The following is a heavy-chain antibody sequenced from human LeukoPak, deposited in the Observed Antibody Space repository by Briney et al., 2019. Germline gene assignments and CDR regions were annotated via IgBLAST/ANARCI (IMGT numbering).Heavy chain of an antibody. CDR3: AKWDFDY. CDR1: GFTFSGYG. J-gene: IGHJ4*02. V-gene: IGHV3-30*18. Sequence: GRSLRLSCAASGFTFSGYGMHGVPQAPGKGLEWVAVISYDGSYKYYADSVQGRFTISRDNSKNTLYLQMNSLRPDDTAVYYCAKWDFDYWGQGTLVTVSS. CDR2: ISYDGSYK.